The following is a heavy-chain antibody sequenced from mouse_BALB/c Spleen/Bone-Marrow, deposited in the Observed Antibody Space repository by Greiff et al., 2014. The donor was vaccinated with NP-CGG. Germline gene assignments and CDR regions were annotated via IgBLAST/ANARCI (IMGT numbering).Heavy chain of an antibody. D-gene: IGHD3-3*01. J-gene: IGHJ4*01. CDR2: IGSGSSTI. Sequence: DVKLVESGGGLVQPGGSRKLSCAASGFTFSSFGMHWVRQAPEKGLEWVAYIGSGSSTIYYADTMKGRFTISRDNPKNTLFLQMASLRSEDTAMYYCTRSGTLGSMDYWGRGTSVTVSS. CDR3: TRSGTLGSMDY. CDR1: GFTFSSFG. V-gene: IGHV5-17*02.